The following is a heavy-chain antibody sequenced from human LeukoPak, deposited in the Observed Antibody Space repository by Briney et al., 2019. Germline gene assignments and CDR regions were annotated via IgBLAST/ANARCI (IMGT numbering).Heavy chain of an antibody. J-gene: IGHJ4*02. Sequence: GGSLRLSCAASGFTFSSYAMSWVRQAPGKGLEWVSAISGSGGSTYYADSVKGRFTISRDNSKNTLYLQMNSLRAEDTAVYYCAALDTAMVGYFDYWGQGTLVTVSS. V-gene: IGHV3-23*01. CDR3: AALDTAMVGYFDY. D-gene: IGHD5-18*01. CDR1: GFTFSSYA. CDR2: ISGSGGST.